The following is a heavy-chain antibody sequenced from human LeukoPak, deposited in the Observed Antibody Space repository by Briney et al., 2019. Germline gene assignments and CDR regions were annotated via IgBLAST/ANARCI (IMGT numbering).Heavy chain of an antibody. CDR1: GFILTNAW. V-gene: IGHV3-15*01. CDR2: IKSKTDGGTT. CDR3: AQATRGSLTSWYGEYYFDY. J-gene: IGHJ4*02. D-gene: IGHD6-13*01. Sequence: PGGSLRLSCAASGFILTNAWMTWVRQAPGKGLEWVGRIKSKTDGGTTDFAAPVKGRFTISRDDSQNTLYLQMNSLRAEDTAVYYCAQATRGSLTSWYGEYYFDYWGQGTLVTVSS.